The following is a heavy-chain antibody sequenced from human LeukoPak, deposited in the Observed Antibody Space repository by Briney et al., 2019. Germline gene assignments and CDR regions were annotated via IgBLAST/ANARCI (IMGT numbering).Heavy chain of an antibody. CDR3: AKTGCGSSTSCRYYYYYMDV. D-gene: IGHD2-2*01. CDR1: GFTFSSYA. V-gene: IGHV3-30-3*02. CDR2: ISHDGSNK. J-gene: IGHJ6*03. Sequence: GGSLRLSCAASGFTFSSYAMHWVRQAPGKGLEWVAVISHDGSNKYYADSVKGRFTISRDNSKNTLYLQMNSLRAEDTAVYYCAKTGCGSSTSCRYYYYYMDVWGKGTTVTVSS.